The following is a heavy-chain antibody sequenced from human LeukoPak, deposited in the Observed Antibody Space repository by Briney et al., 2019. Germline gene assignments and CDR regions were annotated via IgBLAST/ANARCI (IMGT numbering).Heavy chain of an antibody. V-gene: IGHV3-23*01. Sequence: GGSLRLSCAASGFTFSSYAMNWVRQAPGKGLEWVSAISGSGGSTYYADSVKGRFTISRDNSKNTLYLQMNSLRAEDTAVYYCAQIAPPYDSSGEKFDYWGQGTLVTVSS. D-gene: IGHD3-22*01. J-gene: IGHJ4*02. CDR1: GFTFSSYA. CDR2: ISGSGGST. CDR3: AQIAPPYDSSGEKFDY.